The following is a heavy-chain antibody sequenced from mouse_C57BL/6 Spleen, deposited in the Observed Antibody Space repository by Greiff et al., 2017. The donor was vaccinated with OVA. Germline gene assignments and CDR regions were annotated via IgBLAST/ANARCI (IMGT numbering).Heavy chain of an antibody. CDR1: GFTFTDYY. CDR3: ARSFYSRWYFDV. D-gene: IGHD2-12*01. Sequence: EVHLVESGGGLVQPGGSLSLSCAASGFTFTDYYMSWVRQPPGKALEWLGFIRNKANGYTTEYSASVKGRFTISRDTSQSILYLQMNALRAEDSATYYCARSFYSRWYFDVWGTGTTVTVSS. V-gene: IGHV7-3*01. J-gene: IGHJ1*03. CDR2: IRNKANGYTT.